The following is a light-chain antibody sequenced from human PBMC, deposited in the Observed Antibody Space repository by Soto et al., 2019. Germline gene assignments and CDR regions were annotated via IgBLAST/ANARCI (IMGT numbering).Light chain of an antibody. J-gene: IGKJ4*01. CDR2: GAS. V-gene: IGKV3-15*01. CDR3: QQYNNWPPVT. CDR1: QSVSSSY. Sequence: EIVLTQSPGTLSLSPGERATLSCRASQSVSSSYLAWYQQKPGQAPRLLIYGASTRATGIPARFSGGGSGTEFTLTISSLQSEDLAVYYCQQYNNWPPVTFGGGTKVEIK.